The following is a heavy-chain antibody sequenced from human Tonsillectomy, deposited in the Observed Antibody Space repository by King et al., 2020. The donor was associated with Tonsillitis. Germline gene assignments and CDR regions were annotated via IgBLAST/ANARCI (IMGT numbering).Heavy chain of an antibody. J-gene: IGHJ4*02. CDR2: ISWNSGTI. CDR1: GFTFDEYA. V-gene: IGHV3-9*01. D-gene: IGHD3-10*01. Sequence: VQLVESGGGLVQPGRSLRLSCAASGFTFDEYAMHWVRQAPGKGLEWVSGISWNSGTIGYADSVRGRFTISRDNAKNSLYLPMNSLRAEDTAFYYCAKATGNLWFGESLGYYFDYWGQGTLVTVSS. CDR3: AKATGNLWFGESLGYYFDY.